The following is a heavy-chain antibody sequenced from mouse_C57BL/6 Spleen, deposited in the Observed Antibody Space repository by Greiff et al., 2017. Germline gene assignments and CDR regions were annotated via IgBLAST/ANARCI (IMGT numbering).Heavy chain of an antibody. V-gene: IGHV1-50*01. Sequence: VQLVESGAELVKPGASVKLSCKASGYTFTSYWMQWVKQRPGQGLEWIGEIDPSDSYTNYNQKFKGKATLTVDTSSSTAYMQLSSLTSEDSAVYYCARWSSYAMDYWGQGTSVTVSS. CDR2: IDPSDSYT. CDR3: ARWSSYAMDY. J-gene: IGHJ4*01. CDR1: GYTFTSYW.